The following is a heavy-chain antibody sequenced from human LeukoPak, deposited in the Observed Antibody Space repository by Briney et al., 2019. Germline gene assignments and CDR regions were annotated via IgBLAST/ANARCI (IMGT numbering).Heavy chain of an antibody. CDR3: AKSAPRPPAAVRPYYFDY. D-gene: IGHD6-13*01. Sequence: PGGSLRLSCAASGFTFSSYAMSWVRQAPGKGLEWVSAISGSGGSTYYADSVKGRFTTSRDNSKNTLYLQMNSLRAEDTAVYYCAKSAPRPPAAVRPYYFDYWGQGTLVTVSS. CDR1: GFTFSSYA. J-gene: IGHJ4*02. CDR2: ISGSGGST. V-gene: IGHV3-23*01.